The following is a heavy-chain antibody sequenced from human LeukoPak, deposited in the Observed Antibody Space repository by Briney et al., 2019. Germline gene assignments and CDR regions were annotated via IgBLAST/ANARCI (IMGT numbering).Heavy chain of an antibody. D-gene: IGHD3-3*01. CDR3: ARPLAIVNYDFNLPPHY. CDR2: IIPIFGTA. J-gene: IGHJ4*02. CDR1: GGTFSSYA. Sequence: AASVKVSCKASGGTFSSYAISWVRQAPGQGLEWMGGIIPIFGTANYAQKFQGRVTITADESTSTAYMELSSLRSEDTAVYYCARPLAIVNYDFNLPPHYWGQGTLVTVSS. V-gene: IGHV1-69*13.